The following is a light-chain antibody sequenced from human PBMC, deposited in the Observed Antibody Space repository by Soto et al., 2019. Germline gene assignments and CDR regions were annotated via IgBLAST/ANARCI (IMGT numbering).Light chain of an antibody. CDR1: QSINRN. CDR2: AAS. V-gene: IGKV1-39*01. Sequence: DIQMTQSPSSLSASVGDRVTITCRASQSINRNLNWYQRKPGKAPNLLNYAASSLQSGVPSRFSGSGSGTDFTLTISGLQPEDFATYYCQQSHYSWTFGQGTKVEMK. CDR3: QQSHYSWT. J-gene: IGKJ1*01.